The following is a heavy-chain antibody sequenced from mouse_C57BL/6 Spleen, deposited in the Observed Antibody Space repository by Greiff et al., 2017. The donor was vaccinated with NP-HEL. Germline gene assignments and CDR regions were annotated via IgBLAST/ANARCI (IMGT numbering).Heavy chain of an antibody. CDR3: ARSSQISTVSDN. D-gene: IGHD1-1*01. CDR2: IDPSDSET. Sequence: QVQLQQPGAELVRPGSSVKLSCKASGYTFTSYWMHWVKQRPIQGLEWIGNIDPSDSETHYNQKFKDKGTLTLDKSSSTAYMQISSLTSEDSAVYYCARSSQISTVSDNWGKGTTLTVSS. J-gene: IGHJ2*01. CDR1: GYTFTSYW. V-gene: IGHV1-52*01.